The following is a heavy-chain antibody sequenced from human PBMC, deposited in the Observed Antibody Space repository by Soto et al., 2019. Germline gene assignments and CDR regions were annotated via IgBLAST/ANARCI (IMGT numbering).Heavy chain of an antibody. V-gene: IGHV4-34*01. J-gene: IGHJ4*02. CDR3: ARGAKRGYSYGALGY. Sequence: QVQLQQWGAGLLKPSETLSLTCAVYGGSFSCYYWSWIRQPPGKGLEWIGEINHSGSTNYNPSLRGRVSISVDTSKNQFSRKLSSVTAADTAVYYCARGAKRGYSYGALGYWGQGTLVTVSS. D-gene: IGHD5-18*01. CDR1: GGSFSCYY. CDR2: INHSGST.